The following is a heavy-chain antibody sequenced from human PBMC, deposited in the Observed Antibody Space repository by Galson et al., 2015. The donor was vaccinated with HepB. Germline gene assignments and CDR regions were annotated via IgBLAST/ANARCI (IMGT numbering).Heavy chain of an antibody. J-gene: IGHJ4*02. D-gene: IGHD6-19*01. CDR3: ARDNIAVAGTGIDY. CDR2: ISSSSSTI. V-gene: IGHV3-48*01. Sequence: SLRLSCAASGFTFSSYSMNWVRQAPGKGLEWVSYISSSSSTIYYADSVKGRFTISRDNAKNSLYLQMNSLRAEDTAVYYCARDNIAVAGTGIDYWGQGTLVTVSS. CDR1: GFTFSSYS.